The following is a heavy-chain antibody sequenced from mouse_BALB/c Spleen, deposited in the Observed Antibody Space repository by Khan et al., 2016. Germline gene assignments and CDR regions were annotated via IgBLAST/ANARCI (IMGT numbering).Heavy chain of an antibody. J-gene: IGHJ4*01. CDR3: ASDLLWYAMDS. D-gene: IGHD2-1*01. CDR2: IDPYNGGT. V-gene: IGHV1S135*01. CDR1: GNAFTSYN. Sequence: EVKLLEPGPELVKPGASVKVSCKAPGNAFTSYNMYWVKQSHGKSLEWIGYIDPYNGGTNYNQKFKGKATLTVDKSSSTAYMHLNSPTSDDSAVYYCASDLLWYAMDSWGQGTSVTISS.